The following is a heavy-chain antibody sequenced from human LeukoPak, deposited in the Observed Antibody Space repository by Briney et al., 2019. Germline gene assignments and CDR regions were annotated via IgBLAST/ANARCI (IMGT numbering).Heavy chain of an antibody. D-gene: IGHD4-17*01. V-gene: IGHV3-48*01. J-gene: IGHJ4*02. CDR1: GFTFSSYS. CDR2: ISSSGRTI. CDR3: ARDLYGDYVVDY. Sequence: GGSLRLSCAASGFTFSSYSMNWVRQAPGKGLEWVSYISSSGRTIYYADSVRGRFTISRDNAKNSLYLQMNSLRAEDTAVYYCARDLYGDYVVDYWGQGILVTVSS.